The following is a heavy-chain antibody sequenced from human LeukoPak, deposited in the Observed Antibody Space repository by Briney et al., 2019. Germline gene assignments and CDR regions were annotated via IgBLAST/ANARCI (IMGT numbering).Heavy chain of an antibody. Sequence: SETLSLTCNVSGASMSSNYWSWIRQPPGKGLEWIGYIYHSGNTNYSPSLESRVTMSVDESKNQFSLRVHFVSAADTAVYYCASTRRAAVAGRLDSWGQGTLDTVSS. D-gene: IGHD6-19*01. CDR2: IYHSGNT. CDR3: ASTRRAAVAGRLDS. J-gene: IGHJ4*02. V-gene: IGHV4-4*09. CDR1: GASMSSNY.